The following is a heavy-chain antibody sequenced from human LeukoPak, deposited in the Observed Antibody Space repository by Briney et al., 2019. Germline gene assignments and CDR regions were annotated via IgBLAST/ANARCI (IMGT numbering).Heavy chain of an antibody. CDR2: ISAYNGNT. CDR1: GYTFTSYG. J-gene: IGHJ4*02. V-gene: IGHV1-18*01. Sequence: ALVKVSCKASGYTFTSYGISWVRQAPGQGLEGMGWISAYNGNTNYAQKLQGRVTMTTDTSTSTAYMELRSLRSDDTAVYYCARDNPLGYCSSPSCSSLDYCGQGTLVTVSS. D-gene: IGHD2-2*01. CDR3: ARDNPLGYCSSPSCSSLDY.